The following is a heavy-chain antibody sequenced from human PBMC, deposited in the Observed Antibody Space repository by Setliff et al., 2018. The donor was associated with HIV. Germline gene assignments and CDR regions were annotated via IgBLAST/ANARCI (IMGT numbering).Heavy chain of an antibody. J-gene: IGHJ5*02. V-gene: IGHV4-34*01. CDR2: INHSRST. Sequence: SETLSLTCAVYGGSLSAYSWTWTRQPPEKGLEWIGEINHSRSTKYNPSLKSRVTISLDTSKNQFYLKLNSVTASDTAVYYCARGPKISVTYSNYARDNWFDPWGQGTLVTVSS. CDR1: GGSLSAYS. D-gene: IGHD4-4*01. CDR3: ARGPKISVTYSNYARDNWFDP.